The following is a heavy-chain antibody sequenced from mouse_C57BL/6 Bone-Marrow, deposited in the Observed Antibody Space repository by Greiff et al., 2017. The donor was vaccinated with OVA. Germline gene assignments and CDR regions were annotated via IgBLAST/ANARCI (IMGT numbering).Heavy chain of an antibody. Sequence: EVKVVESGEGLVKPGGSLKLSCAASGFTFSSYAMSWVRQTPEKRLEWVAYISSGGDYIYYADTVKGRFTISRDNARNTLYLQISSLKSEDTAMYYFTRDPITTVVATNAMDYWGQGTSVTVSS. CDR3: TRDPITTVVATNAMDY. D-gene: IGHD1-1*01. V-gene: IGHV5-9-1*02. CDR2: ISSGGDYI. J-gene: IGHJ4*01. CDR1: GFTFSSYA.